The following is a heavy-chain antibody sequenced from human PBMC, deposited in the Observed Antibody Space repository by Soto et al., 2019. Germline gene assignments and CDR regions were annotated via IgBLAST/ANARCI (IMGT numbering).Heavy chain of an antibody. Sequence: SETLSLTCTVSGGSISSGGYYWSWIRQHPGKGLEWIGYIYYSGSTYYNPSLKSRVTISVDTSKNQFSLKLSSVTAADTAVYYCARSSRIAARPMDWFDPWGQGTLVTVSS. CDR3: ARSSRIAARPMDWFDP. CDR1: GGSISSGGYY. V-gene: IGHV4-31*03. CDR2: IYYSGST. J-gene: IGHJ5*02. D-gene: IGHD6-6*01.